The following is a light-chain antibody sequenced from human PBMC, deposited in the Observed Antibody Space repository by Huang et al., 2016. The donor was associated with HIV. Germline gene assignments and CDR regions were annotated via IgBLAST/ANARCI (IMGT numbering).Light chain of an antibody. CDR2: AAS. CDR1: QSISSY. CDR3: QQSYSTRYT. J-gene: IGKJ2*01. Sequence: DIQMTQSPSSLSASVGDRVTITCRASQSISSYLNWYQQKLGKAPKLLIYAASRLQSGVPSRFSGSGSGTDFTLSISSLQPEDFATYYCQQSYSTRYTFGQGTKLEIK. V-gene: IGKV1-39*01.